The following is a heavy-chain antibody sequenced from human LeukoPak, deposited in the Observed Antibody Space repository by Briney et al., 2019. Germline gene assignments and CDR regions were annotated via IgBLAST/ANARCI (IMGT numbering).Heavy chain of an antibody. CDR3: AKDPYRASSGLVDY. Sequence: PGGSLRLSRATSGFTFSNYAVSWVRQAPGKRLEWVSSISGSGGTTYYADSVKGRFTISRDNSKNTLYLQMNSLRAEDTAVYYCAKDPYRASSGLVDYWGQGTLVTVSS. V-gene: IGHV3-23*01. CDR1: GFTFSNYA. J-gene: IGHJ4*02. D-gene: IGHD5-12*01. CDR2: ISGSGGTT.